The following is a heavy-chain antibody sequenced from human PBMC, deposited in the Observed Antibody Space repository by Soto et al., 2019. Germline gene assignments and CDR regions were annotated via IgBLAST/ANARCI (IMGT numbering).Heavy chain of an antibody. D-gene: IGHD3-9*01. J-gene: IGHJ4*02. CDR2: ISAYNGNT. CDR3: AGNLGVRLVTGADDY. CDR1: GYTFTSYG. V-gene: IGHV1-18*04. Sequence: QVPLVQSGAEVKKPGASVKVSCKASGYTFTSYGISWVRQAPGQGLEWMGWISAYNGNTNYAQKLQGRVTMTTDTCTSSAYMEVGSLRSDDAAVYYCAGNLGVRLVTGADDYWGQGTLVTVSS.